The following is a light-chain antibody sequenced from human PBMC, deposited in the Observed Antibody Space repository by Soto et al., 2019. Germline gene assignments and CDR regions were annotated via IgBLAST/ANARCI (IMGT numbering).Light chain of an antibody. V-gene: IGKV1-5*03. CDR1: QTISSW. Sequence: DIQMTQSPSTLSGSVGDRFTITCRASQTISSWLALYQQKPGKAPKLLIYKASTLKSGVPSRFSGSGSGTEFNLTISRLQPDDFATYYCQHYNSYSEAFGQGTKVDIK. J-gene: IGKJ1*01. CDR2: KAS. CDR3: QHYNSYSEA.